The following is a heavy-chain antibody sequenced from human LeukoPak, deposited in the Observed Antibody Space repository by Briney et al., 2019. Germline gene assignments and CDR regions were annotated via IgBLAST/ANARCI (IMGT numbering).Heavy chain of an antibody. CDR1: GGSISSYY. D-gene: IGHD2-21*02. CDR3: ARIGIVVGTPYFEY. Sequence: SETLSLTCTVSGGSISSYYWSWIRQPPGKGLERIGYIYNSGNTNYNPSLKSRVTISIDTSKNQFSLRLSSVTAADTAVYYCARIGIVVGTPYFEYWGQGTLVTVSS. J-gene: IGHJ4*02. CDR2: IYNSGNT. V-gene: IGHV4-59*01.